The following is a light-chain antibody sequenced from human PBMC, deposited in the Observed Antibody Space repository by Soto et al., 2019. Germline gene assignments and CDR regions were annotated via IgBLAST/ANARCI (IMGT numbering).Light chain of an antibody. Sequence: DVQMTQSPSSLSASVGDRVTITCRASESIASYLQWYQQKPGQAPKLLIYAASDLQTGVPSRFSGSGSGTDFTLTISSLQPEDFAVYYCHQPYTRPETFGPGTKV. CDR3: HQPYTRPET. CDR1: ESIASY. V-gene: IGKV1-39*01. J-gene: IGKJ3*01. CDR2: AAS.